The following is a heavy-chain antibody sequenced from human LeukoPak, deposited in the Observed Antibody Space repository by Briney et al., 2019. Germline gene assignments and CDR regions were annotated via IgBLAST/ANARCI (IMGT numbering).Heavy chain of an antibody. D-gene: IGHD3-9*01. CDR2: VYSGEST. CDR3: GRGDPAGGSLYSDWSRYGMDV. V-gene: IGHV3-66*01. J-gene: IGHJ6*02. CDR1: GFSVSINY. Sequence: GGSLRLFCAASGFSVSINYMTWVRHAPGKGLEWVSVVYSGESTSYADSVKGRFTISRDNSKNTLYLQMNSLRVEDTAVYYCGRGDPAGGSLYSDWSRYGMDVWGQGTTVTVSS.